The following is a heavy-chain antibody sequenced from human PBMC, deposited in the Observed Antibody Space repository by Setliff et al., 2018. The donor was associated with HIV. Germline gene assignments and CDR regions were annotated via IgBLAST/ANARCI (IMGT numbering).Heavy chain of an antibody. CDR3: TTRGTWDYRDYFDY. J-gene: IGHJ4*02. CDR1: GGSFSGYY. V-gene: IGHV3-15*01. CDR2: IKTKTDGGTT. Sequence: ETLSLTCAVYGGSFSGYYWSWVRQAPGKGLEWVGRIKTKTDGGTTDYAAPVKGRFTISRDDSKKMLYLQMNSLKTEDTAVYYCTTRGTWDYRDYFDYWGQGTLVTVSS. D-gene: IGHD1-26*01.